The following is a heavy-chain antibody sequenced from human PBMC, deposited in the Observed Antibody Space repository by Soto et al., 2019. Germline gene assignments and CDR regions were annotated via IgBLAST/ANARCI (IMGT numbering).Heavy chain of an antibody. V-gene: IGHV3-9*01. CDR1: GFKFDGYA. D-gene: IGHD5-12*01. CDR2: LSWNGGSL. J-gene: IGHJ6*02. Sequence: EAQLVESGGGLVQPGRSLRLSCVGAGFKFDGYAMHWVRQAPGKGLEWVAGLSWNGGSLEYSDSVGGRFTISRDNTMNSLYLQIEILHFDDTGTYFCAKDMDRCGYVGNYYGMDVWGQGTTVTVSS. CDR3: AKDMDRCGYVGNYYGMDV.